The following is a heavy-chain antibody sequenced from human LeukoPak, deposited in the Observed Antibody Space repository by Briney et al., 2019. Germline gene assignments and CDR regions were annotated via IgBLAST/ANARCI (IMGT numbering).Heavy chain of an antibody. J-gene: IGHJ4*02. V-gene: IGHV3-53*01. D-gene: IGHD5-18*01. CDR3: ARGAGYSYGYVLDY. Sequence: GGSLRLSCAASGFTVSSNYMSWVRQAPGKGLEWVSVIYSGGCTYYADSVKGRFTISRDNSKNTLYLQMNSLRAEDTAVYYCARGAGYSYGYVLDYWGQGTLVTVSS. CDR1: GFTVSSNY. CDR2: IYSGGCT.